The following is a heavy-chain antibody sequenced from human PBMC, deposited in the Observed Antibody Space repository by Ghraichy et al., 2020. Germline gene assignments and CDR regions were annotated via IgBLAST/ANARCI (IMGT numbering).Heavy chain of an antibody. J-gene: IGHJ2*01. CDR1: GFTFSSYG. D-gene: IGHD2-21*01. Sequence: GGSLRLSCAASGFTFSSYGMHWVRQAPGKGLEWVAVIWYDGSNKYYADSVKGRFTISRDNSKNTLYLQMNSLRAEDTAVYYCARDSVLSSDVVAGGGYFDLWGRGTLVTVSS. CDR3: ARDSVLSSDVVAGGGYFDL. CDR2: IWYDGSNK. V-gene: IGHV3-33*01.